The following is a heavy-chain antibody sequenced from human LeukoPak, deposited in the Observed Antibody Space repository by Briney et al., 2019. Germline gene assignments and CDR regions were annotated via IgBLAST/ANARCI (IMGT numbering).Heavy chain of an antibody. CDR2: FDPEDGET. J-gene: IGHJ4*02. Sequence: ASVKVSCKVSGYTLTELSMHWVRQAPGKGLEWMGGFDPEDGETIYAQKFQGRVTVTRDTSTSTVHMELSGLRSEDTAVYYCARDQEGFDYWGQGTLVTVSS. CDR1: GYTLTELS. CDR3: ARDQEGFDY. V-gene: IGHV1-24*01.